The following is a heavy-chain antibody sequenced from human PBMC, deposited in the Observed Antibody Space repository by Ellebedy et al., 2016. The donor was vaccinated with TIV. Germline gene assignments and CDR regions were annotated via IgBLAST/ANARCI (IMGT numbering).Heavy chain of an antibody. J-gene: IGHJ4*02. CDR3: ARGQDSFGFFDS. CDR2: LSASGSST. Sequence: GESLKISCAASGFTFNSYAMSWVRQAPGKGLECVSSLSASGSSTFYADSVKGRFTISRDNSRNTLSLQMTGLRAEDTAVYYCARGQDSFGFFDSWGQGSLVAVSS. CDR1: GFTFNSYA. V-gene: IGHV3-23*01. D-gene: IGHD5-18*01.